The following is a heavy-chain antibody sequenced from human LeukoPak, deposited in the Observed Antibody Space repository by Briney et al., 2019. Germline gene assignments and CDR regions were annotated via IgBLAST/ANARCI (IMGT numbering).Heavy chain of an antibody. J-gene: IGHJ4*02. CDR1: GGSFSGYY. D-gene: IGHD5-12*01. V-gene: IGHV4-34*01. CDR3: ARGGFSGGGYGN. CDR2: INHSGST. Sequence: SETLSLTCAVYGGSFSGYYWSWICQPPGKGLEWIGEINHSGSTNYNPSLKSRVTISVDTSKNQFSLKLSSVTAADTAVYYCARGGFSGGGYGNWGQGTLVTVSS.